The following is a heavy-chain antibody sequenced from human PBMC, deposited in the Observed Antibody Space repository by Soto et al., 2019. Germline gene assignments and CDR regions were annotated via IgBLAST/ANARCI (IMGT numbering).Heavy chain of an antibody. CDR2: IIPRSATS. J-gene: IGHJ6*02. V-gene: IGHV1-69*13. CDR3: ARMGDVPYYYYGMDV. D-gene: IGHD3-16*01. CDR1: GDTFSTYT. Sequence: GASVKVSCKASGDTFSTYTITWMRQAPGQGLEWMGGIIPRSATSKYAQKFQGRVTITADESTSTVYMELSTLRSDDSAVYYCARMGDVPYYYYGMDVWGQGTTVTVSS.